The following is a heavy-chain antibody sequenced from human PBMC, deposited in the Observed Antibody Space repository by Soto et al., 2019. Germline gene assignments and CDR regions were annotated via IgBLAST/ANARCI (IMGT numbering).Heavy chain of an antibody. CDR1: GYTFTIYG. CDR3: ARGPQIGYSRSWIDY. J-gene: IGHJ4*02. V-gene: IGHV1-18*04. CDR2: ISAYNGNT. D-gene: IGHD6-13*01. Sequence: ASVTVSCRAAGYTFTIYGISWVRQAPGQGLEWMGWISAYNGNTNYAQKLQGRVTMTTDTSTSTAYMELRSLRSDDTAVYYCARGPQIGYSRSWIDYWGQGTLVTVSS.